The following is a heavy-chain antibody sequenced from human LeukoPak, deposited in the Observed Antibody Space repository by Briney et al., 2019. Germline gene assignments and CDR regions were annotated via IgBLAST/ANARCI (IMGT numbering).Heavy chain of an antibody. Sequence: ASVKVSCKASGYTFTSYGISWVRQAPGQGLEWMGWISAYNGNTNYAQKLQGRVTMTTDTSTSTAYMELRSLRSDDTAVYYCVRDQGYSSSWYGGYYGMDVWGQGTTVTVSS. D-gene: IGHD6-13*01. CDR2: ISAYNGNT. V-gene: IGHV1-18*01. J-gene: IGHJ6*02. CDR1: GYTFTSYG. CDR3: VRDQGYSSSWYGGYYGMDV.